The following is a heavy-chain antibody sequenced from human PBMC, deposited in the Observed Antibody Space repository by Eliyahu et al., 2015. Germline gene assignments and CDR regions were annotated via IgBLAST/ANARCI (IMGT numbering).Heavy chain of an antibody. J-gene: IGHJ4*02. CDR3: AKGYDYIWGSYRHLEY. CDR1: GFTFSSYA. D-gene: IGHD3-16*02. Sequence: EVQLLESGGGLVQPGGSLRLSCAASGFTFSSYAMSWVRQAPGKGLEWVSAISGSGGSTYYADSVKGRFTISRDNSKNTLYLQMNSLRAEDTAVYYCAKGYDYIWGSYRHLEYWGQGTLVTVSS. CDR2: ISGSGGST. V-gene: IGHV3-23*01.